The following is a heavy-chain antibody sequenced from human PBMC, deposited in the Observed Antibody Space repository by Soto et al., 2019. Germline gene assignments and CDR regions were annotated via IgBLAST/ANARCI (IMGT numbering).Heavy chain of an antibody. CDR2: INPNSGGT. V-gene: IGHV1-2*02. CDR3: EIILISPGTDD. J-gene: IGHJ4*02. CDR1: GYTFTCYY. Sequence: XSVKGSCRAAGYTFTCYYMDLVRQAPGQGLEWMGWINPNSGGTNYSQKFQGRVTMTRDTSTSTVYMELSSLRPDDTAVYYCEIILISPGTDDWGQGTLVPVSS.